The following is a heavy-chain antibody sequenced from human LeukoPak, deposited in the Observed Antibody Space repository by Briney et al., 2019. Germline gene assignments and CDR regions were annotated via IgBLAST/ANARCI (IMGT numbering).Heavy chain of an antibody. D-gene: IGHD2-2*01. CDR3: ASTDIVVVPAAHYYYYYGMDV. V-gene: IGHV3-23*01. J-gene: IGHJ6*02. CDR1: GFTFSSYA. Sequence: GGSLRLSCAASGFTFSSYAMSWVRQAPGKGLEWVSAISGSGGSTYYADSVKGRFTISRDNSKNTLYLQMNSLRAEDTAVYYCASTDIVVVPAAHYYYYYGMDVWGQGTMVTVSS. CDR2: ISGSGGST.